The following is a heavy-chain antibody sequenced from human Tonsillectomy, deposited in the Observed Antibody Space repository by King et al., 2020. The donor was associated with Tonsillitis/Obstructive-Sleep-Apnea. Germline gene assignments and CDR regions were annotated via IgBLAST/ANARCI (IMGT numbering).Heavy chain of an antibody. CDR1: GGTFSSYA. CDR2: IIPIFGTA. Sequence: QLVQSGAEVKRPGSSVKVSCKTSGGTFSSYAITWVRQAPGQGLEWMGGIIPIFGTANYAQKFQGRVTITADESTSTAYMELSSLRSEDTAVYYCAIDLGVDNDYGDYGPSTYYFYFMDVWGTGTTVTVSS. V-gene: IGHV1-69*01. CDR3: AIDLGVDNDYGDYGPSTYYFYFMDV. D-gene: IGHD4-17*01. J-gene: IGHJ6*03.